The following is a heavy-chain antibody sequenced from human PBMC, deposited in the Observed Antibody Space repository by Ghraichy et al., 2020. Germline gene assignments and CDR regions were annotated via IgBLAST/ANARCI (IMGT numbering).Heavy chain of an antibody. CDR3: VRGTTVTGGLDF. CDR2: IKNDGTYT. Sequence: GGSLRLSYEVSGFTFSSYWMHWVRQTPGKGLVWVSRIKNDGTYTSYADSVKGRFTISRDNAKNTVYLQMNSLRTDDTAVYYCVRGTTVTGGLDFWGQGTLVTVSS. J-gene: IGHJ4*02. D-gene: IGHD4-17*01. V-gene: IGHV3-74*01. CDR1: GFTFSSYW.